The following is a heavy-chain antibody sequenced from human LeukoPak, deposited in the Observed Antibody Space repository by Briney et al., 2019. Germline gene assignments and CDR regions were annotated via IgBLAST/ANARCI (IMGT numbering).Heavy chain of an antibody. CDR3: ARVRERLPSGGGAFDI. J-gene: IGHJ3*02. D-gene: IGHD6-25*01. CDR1: GGSISSGSYY. Sequence: SEALSLTCTVSGGSISSGSYYWSWIRQPAGKGLEWIGRIYTSGSTNYNPSLKSRVTISVDTSKNQFSLKLSSVTAADTAVYYCARVRERLPSGGGAFDIWGQGTMVTVSS. CDR2: IYTSGST. V-gene: IGHV4-61*02.